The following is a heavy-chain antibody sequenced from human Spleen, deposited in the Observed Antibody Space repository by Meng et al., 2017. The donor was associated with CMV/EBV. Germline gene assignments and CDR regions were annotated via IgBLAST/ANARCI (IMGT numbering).Heavy chain of an antibody. Sequence: SETLSLTCTVSGGSISSSSYYWGWIRQPPGKGLEWIGSIYYSGSTYYNPSLKSRVTISVDTSKNQFSLKLSSVTAADTAVYYCAKEAGSSWYRDNWFDPWGQGTLVTVSS. CDR2: IYYSGST. D-gene: IGHD6-13*01. CDR1: GGSISSSSYY. J-gene: IGHJ5*02. CDR3: AKEAGSSWYRDNWFDP. V-gene: IGHV4-39*02.